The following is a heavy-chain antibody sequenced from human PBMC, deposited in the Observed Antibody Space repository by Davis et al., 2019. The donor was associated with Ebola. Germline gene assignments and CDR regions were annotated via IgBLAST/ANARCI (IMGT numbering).Heavy chain of an antibody. J-gene: IGHJ6*02. CDR2: IGTAGDT. Sequence: GGSLRLSCAASGFTFSSYDMHWVRQATGKGLEWVSAIGTAGDTYYPGSVKGRVTISRENAKNSLYLQMNSLRAEDTAVYYCARERVVPAAIGGYYYYGMDVWGQGTTVTVSS. CDR3: ARERVVPAAIGGYYYYGMDV. D-gene: IGHD2-2*01. CDR1: GFTFSSYD. V-gene: IGHV3-13*01.